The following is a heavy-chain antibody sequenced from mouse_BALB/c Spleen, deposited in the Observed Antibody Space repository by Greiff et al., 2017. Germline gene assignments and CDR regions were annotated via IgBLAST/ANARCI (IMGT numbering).Heavy chain of an antibody. D-gene: IGHD1-1*01. CDR2: IDPANGNT. CDR1: GFNIKDTY. Sequence: VQLKESGAELVKPGASVKLSCTASGFNIKDTYMHWVKQRPEQGLEWIGRIDPANGNTKYDPKFQGKATITADTSSNTAYLQLSSLTSEDTAVYYCARERVYYRAMDYWGQGTSVTVSS. J-gene: IGHJ4*01. CDR3: ARERVYYRAMDY. V-gene: IGHV14-3*02.